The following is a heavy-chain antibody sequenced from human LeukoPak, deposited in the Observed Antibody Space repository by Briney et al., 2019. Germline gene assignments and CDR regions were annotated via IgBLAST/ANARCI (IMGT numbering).Heavy chain of an antibody. CDR1: GFTFSRFA. D-gene: IGHD3-3*01. CDR2: ISGSGSSA. CDR3: AKDFWSGSLFV. J-gene: IGHJ4*02. Sequence: GGSLRLSCEISGFTFSRFAMNWVRQAPGQGLEWISIISGSGSSAYYADSVKGRFIVSRDNSKNTLYLQMNSLRAEDTAVYYCAKDFWSGSLFVWGQGTLVTVSS. V-gene: IGHV3-23*01.